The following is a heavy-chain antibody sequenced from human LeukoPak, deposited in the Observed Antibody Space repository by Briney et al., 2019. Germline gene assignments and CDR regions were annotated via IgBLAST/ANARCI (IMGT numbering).Heavy chain of an antibody. CDR2: ISNNGDRT. Sequence: QAGGSLRLSCAASGFTFSNYAMTWVRQAPGRGLEWVSVISNNGDRTYYADTVKGRFTISRDNSKNTLYLQMNSLRAEDTAVYYCAGDVVGASFDYWGQGTLVTVSS. CDR3: AGDVVGASFDY. V-gene: IGHV3-23*01. D-gene: IGHD1-26*01. CDR1: GFTFSNYA. J-gene: IGHJ4*02.